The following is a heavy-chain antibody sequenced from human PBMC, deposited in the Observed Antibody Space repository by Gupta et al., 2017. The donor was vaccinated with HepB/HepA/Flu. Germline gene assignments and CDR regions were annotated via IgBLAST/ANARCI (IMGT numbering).Heavy chain of an antibody. J-gene: IGHJ6*03. V-gene: IGHV3-23*01. CDR3: AKVEAGIVGASYYYYMDV. Sequence: VSAISGSGGSPYYADSVKGRFTISRDNSKNTLYLQMNSLRAEDTAVYYCAKVEAGIVGASYYYYMDVWGKGTTVTVSS. CDR2: ISGSGGSP. D-gene: IGHD1-26*01.